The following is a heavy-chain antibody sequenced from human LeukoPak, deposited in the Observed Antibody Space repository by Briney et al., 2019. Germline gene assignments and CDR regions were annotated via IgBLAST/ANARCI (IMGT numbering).Heavy chain of an antibody. J-gene: IGHJ4*02. V-gene: IGHV1-3*01. D-gene: IGHD6-13*01. Sequence: ASVKVSCKASGYTFTSYAMHWVRQAPGQRLEWMGWINAGNGNTKYSQKFQGRVTITRDTSASTAYMELSSLRSEDTAVYYCARVGSSWSGFDCWGQGTLVTVSS. CDR1: GYTFTSYA. CDR3: ARVGSSWSGFDC. CDR2: INAGNGNT.